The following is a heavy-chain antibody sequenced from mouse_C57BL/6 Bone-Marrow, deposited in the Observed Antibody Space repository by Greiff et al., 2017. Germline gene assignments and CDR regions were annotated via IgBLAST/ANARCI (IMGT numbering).Heavy chain of an antibody. CDR2: IDPSDSET. CDR1: GYTFTSYW. D-gene: IGHD1-1*01. Sequence: VQLQQPGAELVRPGSSVKLSCKASGYTFTSYWMHWVKQRPIQGLEWIGNIDPSDSETHYSQKFKDKATLTVDKSSSTAYMQRSSLTSEDSAVYYCARGYGSSCFAYWGQGTLVTVSA. CDR3: ARGYGSSCFAY. J-gene: IGHJ3*01. V-gene: IGHV1-52*01.